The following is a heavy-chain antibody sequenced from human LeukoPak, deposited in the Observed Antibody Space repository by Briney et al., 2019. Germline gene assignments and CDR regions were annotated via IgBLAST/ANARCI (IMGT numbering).Heavy chain of an antibody. Sequence: ASVKVSCKASGYTFTGYYMHWVRQAPGQGLEWMGWINPNSGGTNYAQKLQGRVTMTTDTSTSTAYMELRSLRSDDTAVYYCARGIYYGSGSYGPIRFWGQGTLVTVSS. CDR3: ARGIYYGSGSYGPIRF. V-gene: IGHV1-2*02. CDR2: INPNSGGT. D-gene: IGHD3-10*01. J-gene: IGHJ4*02. CDR1: GYTFTGYY.